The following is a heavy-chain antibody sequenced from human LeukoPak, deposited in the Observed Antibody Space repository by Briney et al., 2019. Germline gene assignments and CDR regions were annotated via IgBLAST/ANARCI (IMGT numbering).Heavy chain of an antibody. CDR3: ARDRGYGSGGSCYSCLDY. V-gene: IGHV4-59*01. Sequence: PSETLSLTCTVSGGSISSYYWSWIRQPPGKGLEWIGYIYYSGSTNYNPSLKSRVTISVDTSKNQVSLKLSSVTAADTAVYYCARDRGYGSGGSCYSCLDYWGQGTLVTVSS. CDR2: IYYSGST. D-gene: IGHD2-15*01. J-gene: IGHJ4*02. CDR1: GGSISSYY.